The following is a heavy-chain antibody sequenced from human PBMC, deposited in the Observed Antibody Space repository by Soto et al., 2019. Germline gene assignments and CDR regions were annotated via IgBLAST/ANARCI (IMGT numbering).Heavy chain of an antibody. Sequence: QVQLVESGGGEVQPGRSLRLSCAASGFTFSSYGMHWVRQAPGKGLEWVAVISYDGSNKYYADSVKGRFTISRDNSKNTLYLQMNSLRAEDTAVYYCAKDFYGSGSSIDYWGQGTLVTVSS. V-gene: IGHV3-30*18. CDR2: ISYDGSNK. CDR3: AKDFYGSGSSIDY. D-gene: IGHD3-10*01. J-gene: IGHJ4*02. CDR1: GFTFSSYG.